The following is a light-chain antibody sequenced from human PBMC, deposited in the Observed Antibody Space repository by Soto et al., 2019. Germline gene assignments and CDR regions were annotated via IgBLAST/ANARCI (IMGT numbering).Light chain of an antibody. Sequence: EIVLTQSPATLSLSPWEIATLSCRASQSVINYLAWYQQKPGQAPRLLIYGASSRATGIPDRFSGSGSGTDFTLTISRLEPEDFAVYYCHQYYSSPTTFGGGTKVDIK. V-gene: IGKV3-20*01. CDR3: HQYYSSPTT. CDR1: QSVINY. CDR2: GAS. J-gene: IGKJ4*01.